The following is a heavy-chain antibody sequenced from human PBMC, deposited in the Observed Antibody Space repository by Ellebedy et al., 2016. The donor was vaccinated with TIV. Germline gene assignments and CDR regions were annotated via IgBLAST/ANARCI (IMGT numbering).Heavy chain of an antibody. CDR1: GGTFSSYA. D-gene: IGHD3-22*01. CDR3: ARDSGLGDSSGYYYALYYYMDV. V-gene: IGHV1-69*13. J-gene: IGHJ6*03. Sequence: SVKVSXXASGGTFSSYAISWVRQAPGQGLEWMGGIIPIFGTANYAQKFQGRVTITADESTSTAYMELSSLRSEDTAVYYCARDSGLGDSSGYYYALYYYMDVWGKGTTVTVSS. CDR2: IIPIFGTA.